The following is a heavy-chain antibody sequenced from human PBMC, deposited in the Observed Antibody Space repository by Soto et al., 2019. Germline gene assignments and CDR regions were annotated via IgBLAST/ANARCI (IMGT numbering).Heavy chain of an antibody. CDR2: IYSGGST. CDR3: ARDSPLSSSSFY. V-gene: IGHV3-66*01. J-gene: IGHJ4*02. Sequence: GGSLRLSCAASGFTVSSNYMSWVRQAPGKGLEWVSVIYSGGSTYYADSVKGRFTISRDNSKNTLYLQMNSLRAEDTAVYYCARDSPLSSSSFYWGQGTLVTVSS. D-gene: IGHD6-6*01. CDR1: GFTVSSNY.